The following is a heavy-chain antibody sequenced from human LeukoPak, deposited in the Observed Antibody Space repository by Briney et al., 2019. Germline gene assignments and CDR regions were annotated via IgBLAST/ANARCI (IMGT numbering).Heavy chain of an antibody. D-gene: IGHD3-9*01. V-gene: IGHV1-2*02. J-gene: IGHJ6*03. CDR2: INPNSGGT. Sequence: ASVKVSCKASGYTFTGYYMHWVRQAPGQGLEWMGWINPNSGGTNYAQKFQGRVTMTRDTSISTAYMELSSLRAEDTAVYYCANLTPSGILTGYPVGGVADYYYMDVWGKGTTVTISS. CDR3: ANLTPSGILTGYPVGGVADYYYMDV. CDR1: GYTFTGYY.